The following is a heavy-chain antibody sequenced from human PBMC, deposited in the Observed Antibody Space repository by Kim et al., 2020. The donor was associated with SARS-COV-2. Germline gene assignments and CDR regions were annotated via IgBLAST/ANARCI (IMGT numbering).Heavy chain of an antibody. D-gene: IGHD6-13*01. Sequence: LKSRVTISVDTSTNQFSLKLSSVTAADTAVYYCARSGNTSSSWSHWYFDLWGRGTLVTVSS. J-gene: IGHJ2*01. V-gene: IGHV4-31*02. CDR3: ARSGNTSSSWSHWYFDL.